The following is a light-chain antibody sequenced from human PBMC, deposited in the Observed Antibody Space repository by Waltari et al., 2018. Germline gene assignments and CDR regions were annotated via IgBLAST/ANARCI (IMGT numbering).Light chain of an antibody. J-gene: IGLJ2*01. V-gene: IGLV3-21*02. CDR2: PNS. CDR3: QVWDSSSDQIV. CDR1: NIGYRT. Sequence: SYVLTQAPSVSVAPEETASITCGGDNIGYRTVHWYQQRPGQAPVLVVYPNSDWRSGFPGRVSASGSGNTATLTISRVEAGDEADYYCQVWDSSSDQIVFGGGTKLTVL.